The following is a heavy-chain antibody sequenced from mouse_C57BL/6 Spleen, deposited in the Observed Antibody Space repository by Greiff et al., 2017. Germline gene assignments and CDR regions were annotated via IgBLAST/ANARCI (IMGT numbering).Heavy chain of an antibody. D-gene: IGHD2-4*01. CDR3: ARSRESYDYEEGFAY. J-gene: IGHJ3*01. CDR2: IYIGNGYT. V-gene: IGHV1-58*01. CDR1: GYTFTSYG. Sequence: VHVKQSGAELVRPGSSVKMSCKTSGYTFTSYGINWVKQRPGQGLEWIGYIYIGNGYTEYNEKFKGKATLTSDTSSSTAYMQLSSLTSEDSAIYFCARSRESYDYEEGFAYWGQGTLVTVSA.